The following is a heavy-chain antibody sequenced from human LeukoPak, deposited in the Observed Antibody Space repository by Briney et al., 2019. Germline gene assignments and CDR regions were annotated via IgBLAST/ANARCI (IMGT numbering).Heavy chain of an antibody. D-gene: IGHD6-6*01. CDR2: INHSGST. CDR1: GGSFSGYY. J-gene: IGHJ4*02. CDR3: ARGTQSSSHHGGFDY. V-gene: IGHV4-34*01. Sequence: SETLSLTCAVYGGSFSGYYWSWIRQPPGKGLEWIGEINHSGSTNYNPSLKSRVTISVDTSKNQFSLKLSSVTAADTAVYYCARGTQSSSHHGGFDYWGQGTLVTVSS.